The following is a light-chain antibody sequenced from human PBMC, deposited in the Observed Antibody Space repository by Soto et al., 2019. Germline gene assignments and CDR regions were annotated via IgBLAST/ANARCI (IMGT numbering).Light chain of an antibody. V-gene: IGLV1-40*01. CDR3: QSYDSSLSGRV. J-gene: IGLJ1*01. CDR2: GNS. Sequence: QSWLTQPPSVSAAPGQRVTISCTGISSNIGAGYDVHWYQQLPGTAPKLLIYGNSNRPSGVPDRFSGSKSGTSASLAITGLQAEDEADYYCQSYDSSLSGRVFGTGTKVTVL. CDR1: SSNIGAGYD.